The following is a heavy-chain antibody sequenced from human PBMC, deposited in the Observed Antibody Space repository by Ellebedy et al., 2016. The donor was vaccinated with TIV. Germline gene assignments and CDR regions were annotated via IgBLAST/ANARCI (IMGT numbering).Heavy chain of an antibody. D-gene: IGHD2-8*02. CDR2: IYYSSPKI. CDR1: GFSFPDYA. V-gene: IGHV3-9*01. Sequence: SLKISCPVSGFSFPDYAMPLVRQAPGQGLEWVSSIYYSSPKIDYAESVKGRFNISHDNAKKSLYLEMNSLRPEDTALYYCVLDGTPGCADYWGQGTPVSVSS. CDR3: VLDGTPGCADY. J-gene: IGHJ4*02.